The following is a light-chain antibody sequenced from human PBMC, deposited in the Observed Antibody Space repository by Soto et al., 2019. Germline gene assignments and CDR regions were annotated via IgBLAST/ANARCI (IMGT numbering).Light chain of an antibody. CDR3: QQSYSTXRFT. CDR1: QSISSY. CDR2: AAS. V-gene: IGKV1-39*01. Sequence: DIQMTQSPSSLSASVGDRVTITCRASQSISSYLNWYQQKPGKAPKLLIYAASSLQSGVPSRFSGSGSGTDFTLTISSLQXEDFATYYCQQSYSTXRFTFGPGTKVDIK. J-gene: IGKJ3*01.